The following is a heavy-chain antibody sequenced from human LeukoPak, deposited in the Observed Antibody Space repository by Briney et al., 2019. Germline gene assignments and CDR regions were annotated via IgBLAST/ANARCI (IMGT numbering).Heavy chain of an antibody. CDR2: IYSGTSTI. CDR1: GFSFSSYA. CDR3: ARDQDYAFDY. D-gene: IGHD4-17*01. J-gene: IGHJ4*02. V-gene: IGHV3-48*02. Sequence: GGSLRLSCAASGFSFSSYAMNWVRQAPGKGLEWVSHIYSGTSTISYADSVQGRFTISRDNAKNSLYLQMNSLRDEDAAVYYCARDQDYAFDYWGQGTLVTVSS.